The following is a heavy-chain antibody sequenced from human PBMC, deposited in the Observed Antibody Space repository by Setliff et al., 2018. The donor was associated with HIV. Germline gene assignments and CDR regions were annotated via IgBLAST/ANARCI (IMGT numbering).Heavy chain of an antibody. CDR3: ARGRKRDGYNFYYYYMDV. CDR1: GGSISSYY. Sequence: KTSETLSLTCTVSGGSISSYYWSWIRQPPGKGLEWIGYIYYSGSTNYNPSLKSRVTISVDTSKNQFSLKLSSVTAADTAVYYCARGRKRDGYNFYYYYMDVWDKGNPGHRLL. D-gene: IGHD5-12*01. J-gene: IGHJ6*03. V-gene: IGHV4-59*12. CDR2: IYYSGST.